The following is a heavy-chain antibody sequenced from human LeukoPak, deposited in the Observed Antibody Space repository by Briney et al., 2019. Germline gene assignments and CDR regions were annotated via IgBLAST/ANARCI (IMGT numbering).Heavy chain of an antibody. CDR2: IYPGDSDT. CDR3: AVKPGYTGSWGTFDS. CDR1: GYGFTNYW. Sequence: RGESLKISCKASGYGFTNYWIGWVRQMAGKGLEWMGSIYPGDSDTRYSPSFQGQVTISADKSISTAYLQWSSLKASDTAMYYCAVKPGYTGSWGTFDSWGQGTLVTVSS. J-gene: IGHJ4*02. D-gene: IGHD1-26*01. V-gene: IGHV5-51*01.